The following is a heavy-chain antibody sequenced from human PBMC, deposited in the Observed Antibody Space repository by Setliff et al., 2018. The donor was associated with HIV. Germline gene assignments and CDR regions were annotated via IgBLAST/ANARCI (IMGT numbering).Heavy chain of an antibody. CDR3: VRVSKNLWSSFLFESYAFDI. J-gene: IGHJ3*02. CDR2: IYHSGIT. CDR1: GGSISSSNW. V-gene: IGHV4-4*02. D-gene: IGHD3-3*01. Sequence: SETLSLTCAVSGGSISSSNWWSWVRQPPGKGLEWIGEIYHSGITYYSPSLESRASLSIDTSKKQFSLTLTSVTPADTAVYYCVRVSKNLWSSFLFESYAFDIWGQGTVVTVSS.